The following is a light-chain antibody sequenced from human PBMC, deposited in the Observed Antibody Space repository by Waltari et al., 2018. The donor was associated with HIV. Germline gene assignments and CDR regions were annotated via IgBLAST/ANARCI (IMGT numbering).Light chain of an antibody. CDR2: VGS. CDR1: QSLLYSNGYNY. Sequence: DIVMTQSPLSLPATPGEPASISFRSSQSLLYSNGYNYLAWYLQKPGQSPELLIYVGSNRASGAPDRFSGSGSGKDVTLKSSRVEAGDVGVYYCMQALENPLTFGGGTKVEIK. V-gene: IGKV2-28*01. CDR3: MQALENPLT. J-gene: IGKJ4*01.